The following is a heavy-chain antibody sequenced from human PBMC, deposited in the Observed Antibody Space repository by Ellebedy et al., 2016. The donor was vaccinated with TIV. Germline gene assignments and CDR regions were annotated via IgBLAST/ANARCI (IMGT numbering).Heavy chain of an antibody. Sequence: ASVKVSXKTSGYTFTNYGISWVRQAPGQGLEWMGWISAYYGSTRYSQKVQGRVSMTRDTSTSTAYMELRSLTSDDTAMYYCVSEREATGTVYFHHWGQGTLVTVSS. V-gene: IGHV1-18*01. J-gene: IGHJ1*01. CDR2: ISAYYGST. D-gene: IGHD6-13*01. CDR1: GYTFTNYG. CDR3: VSEREATGTVYFHH.